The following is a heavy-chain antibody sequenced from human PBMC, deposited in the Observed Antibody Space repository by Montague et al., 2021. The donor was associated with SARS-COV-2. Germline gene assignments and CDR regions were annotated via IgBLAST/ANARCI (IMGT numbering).Heavy chain of an antibody. CDR2: LSYDGSNK. CDR1: GFTFSSYG. D-gene: IGHD2-2*01. J-gene: IGHJ6*02. V-gene: IGHV3-30*18. CDR3: AKDQGDCSSSRCFRGWTYYYYGMDV. Sequence: SLRLSCAASGFTFSSYGIHWVRQAPGKGLEWVAVLSYDGSNKHYSDSVXVLFTISRDNSKNTLYLQMNSLRAEDTAVYYCAKDQGDCSSSRCFRGWTYYYYGMDVWGQGTTVTVSS.